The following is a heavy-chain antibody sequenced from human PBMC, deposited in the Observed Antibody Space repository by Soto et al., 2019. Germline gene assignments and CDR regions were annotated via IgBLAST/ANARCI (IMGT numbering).Heavy chain of an antibody. J-gene: IGHJ6*02. V-gene: IGHV4-34*01. CDR2: INHSGST. CDR1: GGSFSGYY. Sequence: PSETLSLTCAVYGGSFSGYYWSWIRQPPGKGLEWIGEINHSGSTNYNPSLKSRVTISVDTSKNQFSLKLSSVTAADTAVYYCARAGTPKPPEPGVVVPAASPVRAHGMDVWGQGTTVTGS. CDR3: ARAGTPKPPEPGVVVPAASPVRAHGMDV. D-gene: IGHD2-2*01.